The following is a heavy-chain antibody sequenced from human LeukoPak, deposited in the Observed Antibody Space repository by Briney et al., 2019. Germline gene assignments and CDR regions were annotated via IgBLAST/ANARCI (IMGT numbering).Heavy chain of an antibody. CDR1: GFTFDDYA. CDR3: AKDMWIQLWMEAFDI. CDR2: ISWNSGSI. D-gene: IGHD5-18*01. V-gene: IGHV3-9*01. Sequence: PGGSLRLSCAASGFTFDDYAMHWVRQAPGKGLEWVSGISWNSGSIGYADSVKGRFTISRDNAKNSLYLQMNSLRAEDTALYYCAKDMWIQLWMEAFDIWGQGTMVTVSS. J-gene: IGHJ3*02.